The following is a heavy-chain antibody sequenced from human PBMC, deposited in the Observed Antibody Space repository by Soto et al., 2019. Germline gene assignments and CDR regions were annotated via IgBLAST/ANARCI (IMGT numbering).Heavy chain of an antibody. CDR1: GGSISSYY. CDR2: IYYSGST. D-gene: IGHD6-6*01. Sequence: SETLSLTCTVSGGSISSYYWSWIRQPPGKGLEWIGYIYYSGSTNYNPSLKSRVTISVDTSKNQFSLKLSSVTAADTDVYYCARVYLPKAVAARPLKTGYYFHYWGPGTLVTVYS. J-gene: IGHJ4*02. V-gene: IGHV4-59*01. CDR3: ARVYLPKAVAARPLKTGYYFHY.